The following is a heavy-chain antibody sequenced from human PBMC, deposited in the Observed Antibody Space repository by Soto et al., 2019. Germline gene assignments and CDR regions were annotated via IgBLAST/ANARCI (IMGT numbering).Heavy chain of an antibody. CDR1: GFNFTYNA. Sequence: GGSLRLSCTASGFNFTYNAMSWVRQAPGKGLQWVSTVSGNGENTYYAESVRGRFTISRDTSKNTLYLQMNSLRAEDTAVYYCVQGYYDFWSGPSWFDPWGQGTLVTVSS. D-gene: IGHD3-3*01. J-gene: IGHJ5*02. V-gene: IGHV3-23*01. CDR3: VQGYYDFWSGPSWFDP. CDR2: VSGNGENT.